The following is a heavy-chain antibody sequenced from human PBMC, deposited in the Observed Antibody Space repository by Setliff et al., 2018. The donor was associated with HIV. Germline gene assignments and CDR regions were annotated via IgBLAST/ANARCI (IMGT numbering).Heavy chain of an antibody. CDR3: ASEDCGGGSCRPDN. CDR1: GYSISSGYY. D-gene: IGHD2-15*01. CDR2: MYHSGST. J-gene: IGHJ4*02. Sequence: PSETLSLTCTVSGYSISSGYYWGWIRQPPGKGLEWIGSMYHSGSTHYNPSLKSRVTISLDTSKNQFSLKLSSVTVADTAVYYCASEDCGGGSCRPDNWGQGTLVTVSS. V-gene: IGHV4-38-2*02.